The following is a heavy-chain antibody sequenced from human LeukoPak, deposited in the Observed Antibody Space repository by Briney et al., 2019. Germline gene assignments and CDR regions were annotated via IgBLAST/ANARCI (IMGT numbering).Heavy chain of an antibody. V-gene: IGHV3-7*01. CDR2: IKEDGSEK. CDR1: GFTFSNYW. J-gene: IGHJ4*02. D-gene: IGHD6-13*01. Sequence: GGSLRLSCAASGFTFSNYWMSWVRQAPGKGLEWVANIKEDGSEKYYVDAVKGRFTISRDNARNSLYLQMNSLRAEDTAVYYCASGRQLGYWGQGTLVTVSS. CDR3: ASGRQLGY.